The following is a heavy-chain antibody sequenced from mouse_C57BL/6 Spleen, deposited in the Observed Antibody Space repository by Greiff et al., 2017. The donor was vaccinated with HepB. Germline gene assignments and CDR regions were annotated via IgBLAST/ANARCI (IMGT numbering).Heavy chain of an antibody. V-gene: IGHV6-6*01. CDR3: TRVGYYGDWYFDV. D-gene: IGHD2-3*01. CDR1: GFTFSDAW. CDR2: IRNKANNHAT. Sequence: EVQGVESGGGLVQPGGSMKLSCAASGFTFSDAWMDWVRQSPEKGLEWVAEIRNKANNHATYYAESVKGRFTISRDDSKSSVYLQMNSLRAEDTGIYYCTRVGYYGDWYFDVWGTGTTVTVSS. J-gene: IGHJ1*03.